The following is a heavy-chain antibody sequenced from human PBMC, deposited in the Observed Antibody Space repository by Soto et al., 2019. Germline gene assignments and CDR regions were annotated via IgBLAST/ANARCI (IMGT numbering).Heavy chain of an antibody. CDR3: ARTRYSGYSWVPDY. J-gene: IGHJ4*02. Sequence: PSETLSLTCTVSGGSISSYYWSWIRQPPGKGLEWIGYIYYSGSTNYNPSLKSRVTISVDTSKNQFSLKLSSVTAADTAVYYCARTRYSGYSWVPDYWGQGTLVTVSS. CDR2: IYYSGST. V-gene: IGHV4-59*12. CDR1: GGSISSYY. D-gene: IGHD5-12*01.